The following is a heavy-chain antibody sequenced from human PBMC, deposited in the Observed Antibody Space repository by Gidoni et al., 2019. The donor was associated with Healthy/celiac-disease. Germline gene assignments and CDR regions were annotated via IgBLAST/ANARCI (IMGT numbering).Heavy chain of an antibody. Sequence: QVQLVESGGGVVRPGRSLRLPCAASDFPFSSYGMHWVSHAPGQGLGWVAVISYDGSNKYYADSVKGRFTISRDNSKNTLYLQMNSLRAEDTAVYYCAKAGGGFSSSSISWGQGTLVTVSS. D-gene: IGHD6-13*01. J-gene: IGHJ5*02. CDR1: DFPFSSYG. V-gene: IGHV3-30*18. CDR3: AKAGGGFSSSSIS. CDR2: ISYDGSNK.